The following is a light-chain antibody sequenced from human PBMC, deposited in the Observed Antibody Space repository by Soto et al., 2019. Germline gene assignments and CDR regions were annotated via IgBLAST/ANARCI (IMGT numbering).Light chain of an antibody. V-gene: IGKV1-27*01. CDR1: QGISNY. CDR3: QKYDSAPWT. Sequence: EIQMTQSPSSLSASVGDRVTITCRASQGISNYLACYKQKPGQVPKLLIYGASLFQSGVPSRLSGSGSGTDFTLITNSLQTEYGATYYCQKYDSAPWTFGQGTKVQIK. J-gene: IGKJ1*01. CDR2: GAS.